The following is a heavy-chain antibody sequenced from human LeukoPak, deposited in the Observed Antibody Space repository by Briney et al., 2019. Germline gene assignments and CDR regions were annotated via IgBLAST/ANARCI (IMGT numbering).Heavy chain of an antibody. V-gene: IGHV1-46*01. CDR1: GYTFTGYY. CDR2: INPSGGST. J-gene: IGHJ4*02. CDR3: ARVARDSSSWHHHHDY. Sequence: GASVKVSCKASGYTFTGYYMHWVRQAPGQGLEWMGIINPSGGSTSYAQKFQGRVTMTRDTSTSTVYMELSRLRSDDTAVYYCARVARDSSSWHHHHDYWGQGTLVTVSS. D-gene: IGHD6-13*01.